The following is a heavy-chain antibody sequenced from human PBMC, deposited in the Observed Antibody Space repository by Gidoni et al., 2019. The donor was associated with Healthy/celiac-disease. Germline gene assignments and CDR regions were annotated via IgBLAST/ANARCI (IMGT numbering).Heavy chain of an antibody. J-gene: IGHJ4*02. D-gene: IGHD6-13*01. Sequence: EVQLLESGGGLVQPGGSLRLSCAASGFTFSTYAMSWGRQAPGKGLGWVSAISGSGGSTYYADSVKGRFTISRDNSKSTLYLQMNSLRAEDTAVYYCAKRFGTSIAAATGPFDYWGQGTLVTVSS. CDR3: AKRFGTSIAAATGPFDY. V-gene: IGHV3-23*01. CDR1: GFTFSTYA. CDR2: ISGSGGST.